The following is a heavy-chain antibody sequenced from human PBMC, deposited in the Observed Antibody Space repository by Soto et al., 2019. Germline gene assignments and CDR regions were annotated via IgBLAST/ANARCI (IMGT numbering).Heavy chain of an antibody. V-gene: IGHV3-13*01. CDR3: ARALCTNGVCYYFDY. Sequence: GGSLRLSCAASGFTFSSYDMHWVHQATGKGLEWVSAIGTAGDTYYPGSVKGRFTISRENAKNSLYLQMNSLRAGDTAVYYCARALCTNGVCYYFDYWGQGTLVTVSS. D-gene: IGHD2-8*01. J-gene: IGHJ4*02. CDR2: IGTAGDT. CDR1: GFTFSSYD.